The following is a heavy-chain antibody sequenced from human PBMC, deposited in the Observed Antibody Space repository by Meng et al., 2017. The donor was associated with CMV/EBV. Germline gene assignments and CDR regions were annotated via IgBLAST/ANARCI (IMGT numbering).Heavy chain of an antibody. D-gene: IGHD2-2*01. J-gene: IGHJ4*02. Sequence: GESLKISCAASGFTFSSYSMNWVRQAPGKGLEWVSSISSSSSYIYYADSVKGRFTISRDNAKNSLYLQMNSLRAEDTAVYYCARTHLSVQLPRNWGQGTLVTVSS. CDR2: ISSSSSYI. CDR3: ARTHLSVQLPRN. V-gene: IGHV3-21*01. CDR1: GFTFSSYS.